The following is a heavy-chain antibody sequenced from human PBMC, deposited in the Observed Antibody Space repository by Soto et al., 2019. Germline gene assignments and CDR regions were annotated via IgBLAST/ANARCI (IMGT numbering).Heavy chain of an antibody. CDR1: GYTLTELS. V-gene: IGHV1-24*01. CDR2: FDPEDGET. J-gene: IGHJ4*02. CDR3: ATKAPEPYDFWSGYYTVGLPLDY. D-gene: IGHD3-3*01. Sequence: ASVKVSCKVSGYTLTELSMHWVRQAPGKGLEWMGGFDPEDGETIYAQKFQGRVTMTEDTSTDTAYMELSSLRSEDTAVYYCATKAPEPYDFWSGYYTVGLPLDYWGQGTLVTVSS.